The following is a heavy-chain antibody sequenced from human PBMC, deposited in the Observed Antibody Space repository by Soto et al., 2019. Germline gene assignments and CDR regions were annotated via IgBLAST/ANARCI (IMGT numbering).Heavy chain of an antibody. D-gene: IGHD3-3*01. CDR2: ISSSSSYI. CDR1: GFTFSSYS. J-gene: IGHJ4*02. V-gene: IGHV3-21*01. Sequence: GGSLRLSCAASGFTFSSYSMNWVRQAPGKGLEWVSSISSSSSYIYYADSVKGRFTISRDNAKNSLYLQMNSLRAEDTAVYYCARTLRFLEWLLSGSYFDYWGQGTLVTVSS. CDR3: ARTLRFLEWLLSGSYFDY.